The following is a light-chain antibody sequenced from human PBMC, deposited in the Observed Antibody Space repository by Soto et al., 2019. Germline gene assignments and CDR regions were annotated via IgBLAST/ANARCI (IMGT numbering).Light chain of an antibody. J-gene: IGLJ2*01. V-gene: IGLV1-44*01. CDR3: AAWDDSLNGHVV. Sequence: QSVLTQPPSASGTPGQRVTISCSGSSSNIGSNFVYWYQHLPGTAPKLLIYGNNQRPSGVPDRFSGSKSGTSASLAISGLQSEDEADYYCAAWDDSLNGHVVFGGGT. CDR2: GNN. CDR1: SSNIGSNF.